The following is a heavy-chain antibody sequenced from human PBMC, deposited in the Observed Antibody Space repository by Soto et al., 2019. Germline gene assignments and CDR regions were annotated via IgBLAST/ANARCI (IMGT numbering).Heavy chain of an antibody. V-gene: IGHV3-9*01. CDR3: AKDFDHCYGMDD. Sequence: GGSLRLSCAASGFTFHDSAMHWVRQAPGKGLEWVSGISWNGGSIGQADSVKGRFTISRDNAKNSLYLQMNSLRTEDTALHSSAKDFDHCYGMDDWGQGTTVTVSS. J-gene: IGHJ6*02. CDR2: ISWNGGSI. CDR1: GFTFHDSA.